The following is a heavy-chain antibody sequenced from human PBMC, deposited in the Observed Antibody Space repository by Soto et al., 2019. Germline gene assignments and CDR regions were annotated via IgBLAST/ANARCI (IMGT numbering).Heavy chain of an antibody. CDR3: ARYRGYSKSLVDY. J-gene: IGHJ4*02. CDR2: IYYSGST. Sequence: PSETLSLTCTVSGGSISSHYWSWIRQPPGKGLEWIGYIYYSGSTNYNPSLKSRVTISVDTSKNQFSLKLSSVTAADTAVYYCARYRGYSKSLVDYWGQGTLVTVSS. CDR1: GGSISSHY. D-gene: IGHD5-12*01. V-gene: IGHV4-59*11.